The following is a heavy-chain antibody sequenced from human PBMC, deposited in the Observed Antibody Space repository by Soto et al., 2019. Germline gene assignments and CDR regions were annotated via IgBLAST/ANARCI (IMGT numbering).Heavy chain of an antibody. J-gene: IGHJ3*02. Sequence: QVQLVQSGADVKKPGASVKVSCKASGYTFTTYYIHWVRQAPGQGFEWMGIIDPSGGSTSYAQKLQGRVTMTRDTSTSTVYMELSRLRSEDTAVYYCARGRPYNRYGDDAFDIWGQGTMVTVSS. CDR3: ARGRPYNRYGDDAFDI. D-gene: IGHD1-1*01. CDR1: GYTFTTYY. V-gene: IGHV1-46*03. CDR2: IDPSGGST.